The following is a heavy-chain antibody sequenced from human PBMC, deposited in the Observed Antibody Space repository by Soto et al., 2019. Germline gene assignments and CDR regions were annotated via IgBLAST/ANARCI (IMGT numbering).Heavy chain of an antibody. CDR3: ARDAPPSAY. Sequence: QVQLVQSGAEVKKPGASVKVSRKASGYTFTSYAISWVRQAPGQGLEWMGWISAYNGNTNYAQKFQGRVTMTTDTSASTAHMELRSLRSGDTAVFYCARDAPPSAYWGQGTRVTVS. V-gene: IGHV1-18*01. CDR1: GYTFTSYA. J-gene: IGHJ4*02. CDR2: ISAYNGNT.